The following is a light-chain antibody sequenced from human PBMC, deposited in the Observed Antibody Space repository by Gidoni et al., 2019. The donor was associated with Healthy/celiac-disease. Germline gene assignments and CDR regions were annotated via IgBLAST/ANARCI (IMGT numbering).Light chain of an antibody. Sequence: IVLTHSPYSLAVSLGERATIHCKSSQSVLYSHNNKNYLAWYQQKPGQPPKLLIYGASTRESGVPDRFSGSGSGTDFTLTISSLQAEDVAVYYCQKYYSTPPTFGGGTKVEIK. V-gene: IGKV4-1*01. CDR3: QKYYSTPPT. CDR1: QSVLYSHNNKNY. J-gene: IGKJ4*01. CDR2: GAS.